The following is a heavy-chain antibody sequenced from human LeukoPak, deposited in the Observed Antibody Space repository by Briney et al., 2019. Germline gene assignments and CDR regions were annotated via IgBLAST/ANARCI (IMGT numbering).Heavy chain of an antibody. CDR1: GFRFNTYW. CDR2: IKQDRNEK. V-gene: IGHV3-7*01. D-gene: IGHD4/OR15-4a*01. J-gene: IGHJ4*02. Sequence: AGGSLRLSCAASGFRFNTYWMSRVRKAPGKGREWVANIKQDRNEKNNADSVKGRFTISRDNGKNSLDLQMNSLRADDTAVYYCARDTLGEGEDANYAVYYFDYWGQGTVVTVSS. CDR3: ARDTLGEGEDANYAVYYFDY.